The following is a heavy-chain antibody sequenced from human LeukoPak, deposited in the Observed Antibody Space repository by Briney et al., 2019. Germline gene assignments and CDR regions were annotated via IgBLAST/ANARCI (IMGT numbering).Heavy chain of an antibody. V-gene: IGHV1-46*01. CDR2: INPSGGST. CDR3: ASRTGYCNSTSCSAESWFDP. Sequence: ASVKVSCKASGYTFTSYYMHWVRQAPGQGLEWMGIINPSGGSTSYAQKFQGRVTMTRDTSISTDYMELSRLRSDDTAVYYCASRTGYCNSTSCSAESWFDPWGQGTLVTVSS. D-gene: IGHD2-2*01. CDR1: GYTFTSYY. J-gene: IGHJ5*02.